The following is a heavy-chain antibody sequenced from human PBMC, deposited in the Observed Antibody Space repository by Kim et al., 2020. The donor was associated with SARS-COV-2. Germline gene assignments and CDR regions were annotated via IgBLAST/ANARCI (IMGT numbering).Heavy chain of an antibody. J-gene: IGHJ4*02. D-gene: IGHD6-6*01. CDR3: AREGYNSSAGLGFDY. Sequence: PKFQGRITITAHESTSTAYMELSSLRSEDTAVYYCAREGYNSSAGLGFDYWGQGTLVTVSS. V-gene: IGHV1-69*01.